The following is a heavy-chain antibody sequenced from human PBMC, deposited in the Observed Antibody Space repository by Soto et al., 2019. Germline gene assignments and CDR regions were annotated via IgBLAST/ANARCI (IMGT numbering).Heavy chain of an antibody. CDR3: ARDVVVPAATVHANYYYYWMDG. V-gene: IGHV4-31*03. CDR1: GGSISRGGYY. Sequence: SVTLSLTCTVSGGSISRGGYYWSWIRQHPGKGLEWIGYIYYSGSTYYNPSLKSRVTISVDTSKNQFSLKLSSVTAADTAVYYCARDVVVPAATVHANYYYYWMDGGGQGTTVTVFS. D-gene: IGHD2-2*01. J-gene: IGHJ6*02. CDR2: IYYSGST.